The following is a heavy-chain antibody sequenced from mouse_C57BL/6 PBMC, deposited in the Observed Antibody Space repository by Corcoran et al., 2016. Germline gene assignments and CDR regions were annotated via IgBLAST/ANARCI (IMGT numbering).Heavy chain of an antibody. V-gene: IGHV1-80*01. CDR1: GYAFRSYW. D-gene: IGHD3-3*01. Sequence: QVQLQQSGAELVKPGASVKISCKASGYAFRSYWMNWVKQRPGKGLEWIGQIYPGDGDTNYNGKFKGKATLTADKSSSTAYMQLSSLTSEDSAVYFCARPGTRDYAMDYWGQGTSVTVSS. CDR2: IYPGDGDT. CDR3: ARPGTRDYAMDY. J-gene: IGHJ4*01.